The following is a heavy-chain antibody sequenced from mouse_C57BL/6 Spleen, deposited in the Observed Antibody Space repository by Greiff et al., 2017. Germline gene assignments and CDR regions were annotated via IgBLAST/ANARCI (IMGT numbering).Heavy chain of an antibody. CDR3: AREDYDGGYYFDY. CDR1: GYTFTNYW. Sequence: QVQLQQPGAELVRPGTSVKMSCKASGYTFTNYWIGWAKQRPGHGLEWIGDIYPGGGYTNYNEKFKGKATLTADKSSSTAYMQFSSLTSEDSAIYYCAREDYDGGYYFDYWGQGTTLTVSS. D-gene: IGHD2-4*01. CDR2: IYPGGGYT. V-gene: IGHV1-63*01. J-gene: IGHJ2*01.